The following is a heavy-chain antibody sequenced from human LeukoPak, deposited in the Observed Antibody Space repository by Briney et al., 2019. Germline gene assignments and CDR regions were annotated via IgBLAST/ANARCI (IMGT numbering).Heavy chain of an antibody. J-gene: IGHJ6*02. Sequence: PGGSLRLSCAASGFTFSSYSMNWVRQAPGKGLEWVSSISSSSSYIYYADSVKGRFTISRDNAKNSLYLQMNSLRAEDTAVYYCARVAIQLWLEDGMDVWGQGTTVTVSS. D-gene: IGHD5-18*01. CDR3: ARVAIQLWLEDGMDV. CDR1: GFTFSSYS. CDR2: ISSSSSYI. V-gene: IGHV3-21*01.